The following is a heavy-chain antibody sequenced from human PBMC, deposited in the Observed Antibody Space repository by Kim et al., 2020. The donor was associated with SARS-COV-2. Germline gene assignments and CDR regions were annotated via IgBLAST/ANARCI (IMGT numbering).Heavy chain of an antibody. CDR3: ARVNTLSVISLYYYAMDV. CDR1: GGSISSSDYY. D-gene: IGHD2-21*01. J-gene: IGHJ6*02. CDR2: VSYSAST. V-gene: IGHV4-30-4*01. Sequence: SETLSLTCVVSGGSISSSDYYWTWIRQPPGKGLEWIGYVSYSASTSYNPSLKNRVTVSIDASKSQFSLELSSATVADTAVYYCARVNTLSVISLYYYAMDVWGPGTTVTVSS.